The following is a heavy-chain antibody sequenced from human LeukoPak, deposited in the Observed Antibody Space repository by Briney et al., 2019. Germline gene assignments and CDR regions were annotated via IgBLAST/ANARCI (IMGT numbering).Heavy chain of an antibody. CDR3: ARDRGVGGSAAIDAFDV. CDR1: GGSISTYY. V-gene: IGHV4-59*01. Sequence: SETLSLTCTVSGGSISTYYLSWIRQPPGKGLEWIGYVYYTGSTNYNPSLKSRVTISLDTSKNQFSLKLSSVTAADTAVYYCARDRGVGGSAAIDAFDVWGQGTMATVSS. CDR2: VYYTGST. D-gene: IGHD3-10*01. J-gene: IGHJ3*01.